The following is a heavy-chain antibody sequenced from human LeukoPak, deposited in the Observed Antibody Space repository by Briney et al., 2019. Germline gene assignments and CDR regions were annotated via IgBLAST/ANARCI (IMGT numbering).Heavy chain of an antibody. Sequence: GGSLTLSCALSGFTFTNYAMSWVRHPPGKGLEWVAAIIRSGGSTYYADSVKGRFTISRDNSKTTLYLQMNSVRAEDTAVYDCAKGGLAGRPDYWGQGTLVTVSS. CDR3: AKGGLAGRPDY. CDR2: IIRSGGST. D-gene: IGHD6-25*01. CDR1: GFTFTNYA. V-gene: IGHV3-23*01. J-gene: IGHJ4*02.